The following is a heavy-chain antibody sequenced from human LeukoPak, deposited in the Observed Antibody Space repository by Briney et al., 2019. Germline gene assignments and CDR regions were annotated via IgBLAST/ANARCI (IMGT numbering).Heavy chain of an antibody. J-gene: IGHJ4*02. D-gene: IGHD3-3*01. CDR3: ATSGIGHYYFDF. Sequence: GGSLRLSCAASGFSLSNYWMHWFRQVPGKGLMWVSRVPNDGTSTGYADSVKGRFTISRDDATNTLFLQMNRLRVEDTAVYYCATSGIGHYYFDFWGQGALVTVSS. CDR2: VPNDGTST. CDR1: GFSLSNYW. V-gene: IGHV3-74*01.